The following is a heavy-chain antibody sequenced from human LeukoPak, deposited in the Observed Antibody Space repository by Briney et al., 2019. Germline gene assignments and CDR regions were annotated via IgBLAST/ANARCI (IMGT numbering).Heavy chain of an antibody. CDR1: GYTFTSYY. J-gene: IGHJ4*02. CDR3: AREGSRGYSYGTFDY. Sequence: ASVKVSCKASGYTFTSYYMHWVRQAPGQGLEWMGIINPSGGSTSYAQKFQGRVTMTRDTSTSTVYMELSSLRSEDTAVYYCAREGSRGYSYGTFDYWGQGTLVTVSS. D-gene: IGHD5-18*01. CDR2: INPSGGST. V-gene: IGHV1-46*01.